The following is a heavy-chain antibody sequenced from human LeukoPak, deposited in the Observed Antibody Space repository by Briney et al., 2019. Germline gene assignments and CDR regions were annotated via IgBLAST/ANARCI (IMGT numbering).Heavy chain of an antibody. J-gene: IGHJ4*02. D-gene: IGHD3-10*01. CDR2: ISWNSGSI. CDR1: GFTFDDYA. Sequence: PGRSLRLSCAASGFTFDDYAMHWVRQAPGKGLEWVSGISWNSGSIGYADSVKGRFTISRDNSKNTLYLQMNSLRAEDTAVYYCAKARSLWFGELAIFDYWGQGTLVTVSS. V-gene: IGHV3-9*01. CDR3: AKARSLWFGELAIFDY.